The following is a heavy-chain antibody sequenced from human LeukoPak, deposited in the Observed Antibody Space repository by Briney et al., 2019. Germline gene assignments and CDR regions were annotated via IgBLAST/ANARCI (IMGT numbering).Heavy chain of an antibody. CDR1: GFDFSDYT. D-gene: IGHD3-10*01. Sequence: GGSLRLSCAASGFDFSDYTINWVRQAPGKGPEWLSSISSNSRYIYYADSVKGRLTVSRDNAKNSVYLQMNNLRGEDSAVYYCARDGLGSYDFWGQGTLVTVSS. V-gene: IGHV3-21*01. CDR3: ARDGLGSYDF. J-gene: IGHJ4*02. CDR2: ISSNSRYI.